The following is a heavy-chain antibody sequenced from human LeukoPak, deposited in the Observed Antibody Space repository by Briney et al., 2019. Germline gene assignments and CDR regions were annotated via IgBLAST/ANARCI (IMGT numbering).Heavy chain of an antibody. Sequence: SETLSLTCTVSGGSISNDYWTWLRQPPGKGLEWIGYIHHSGSTKYNPSLKSRVTISVDTSKSHFSLNLRSVTAADTAVYYCAKKGRTYTDYVAYYDYMYVCGKGTTVTVS. CDR1: GGSISNDY. D-gene: IGHD4-17*01. J-gene: IGHJ6*03. CDR3: AKKGRTYTDYVAYYDYMYV. CDR2: IHHSGST. V-gene: IGHV4-59*08.